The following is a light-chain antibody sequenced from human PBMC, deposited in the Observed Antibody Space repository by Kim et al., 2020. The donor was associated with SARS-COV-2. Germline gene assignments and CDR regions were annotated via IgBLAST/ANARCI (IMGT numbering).Light chain of an antibody. CDR3: QSRDSGGNVV. CDR1: SLRSYY. J-gene: IGLJ2*01. V-gene: IGLV3-19*01. Sequence: SSELTQDPAVSVALGQTVRITCQGDSLRSYYATWYQQKPRQAPLLVIFGRNNRPSGIPDRFSGSTSGNTASLTISGAQAEDEADFYCQSRDSGGNVVFGGGTRLPVL. CDR2: GRN.